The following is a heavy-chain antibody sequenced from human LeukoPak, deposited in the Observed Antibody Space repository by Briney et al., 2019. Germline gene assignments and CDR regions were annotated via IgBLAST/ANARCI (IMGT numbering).Heavy chain of an antibody. CDR1: GGSISSGSYY. V-gene: IGHV4-61*02. CDR2: IYTSGST. CDR3: ARANSSGWYGVYFDY. Sequence: SETLSLTCTVSGGSISSGSYYWSWIRQPAGKGLEWIGRIYTSGSTNYNPSLKSRVTISVDTSKNQFSLKLSSVTAAETAVYYCARANSSGWYGVYFDYWGQGTLVTVSS. J-gene: IGHJ4*02. D-gene: IGHD6-19*01.